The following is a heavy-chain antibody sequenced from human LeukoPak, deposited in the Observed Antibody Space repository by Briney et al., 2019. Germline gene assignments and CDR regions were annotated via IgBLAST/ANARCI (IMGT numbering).Heavy chain of an antibody. CDR1: GFTFSSYA. CDR3: AKDVASPDSSGWLHDAFDI. D-gene: IGHD6-19*01. Sequence: PGGSLRLSCAASGFTFSSYAMSWVRQAPGKGLEWVSAISGSGGSTYYADSVKGRFTISRDNSKNTLYLQMNSLRAEDTAVYYCAKDVASPDSSGWLHDAFDIWGQGTMVTVSS. J-gene: IGHJ3*02. CDR2: ISGSGGST. V-gene: IGHV3-23*01.